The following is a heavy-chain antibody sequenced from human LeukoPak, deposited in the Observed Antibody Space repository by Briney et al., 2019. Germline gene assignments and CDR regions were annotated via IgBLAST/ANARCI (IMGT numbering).Heavy chain of an antibody. Sequence: GGPLRLSCAASGFTFSSYAMHWVRQAPGKGLEWVAVISYDGSNKYYADSVKGRFTISRDNSKNTLYLQMNSLRAEDTAVYYCARVGYCSSTSCYTTQYYYYGMDVWGQGTTVTVSS. CDR1: GFTFSSYA. CDR3: ARVGYCSSTSCYTTQYYYYGMDV. CDR2: ISYDGSNK. V-gene: IGHV3-30-3*01. D-gene: IGHD2-2*02. J-gene: IGHJ6*02.